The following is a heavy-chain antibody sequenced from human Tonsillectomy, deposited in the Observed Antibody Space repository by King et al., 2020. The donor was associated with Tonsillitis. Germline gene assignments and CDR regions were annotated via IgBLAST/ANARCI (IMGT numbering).Heavy chain of an antibody. CDR3: ARGKLEDSTGYLARDGFDV. CDR2: IIPLYGTP. J-gene: IGHJ3*01. CDR1: GATFNNHA. D-gene: IGHD3-9*01. Sequence: VQLVEFGAEVKKPGSSVKVSCTASGATFNNHAFSWLRQAPGQGLEWMGGIIPLYGTPIYAQRFQGRVRITADEYTATGYMELNSLRSDDTAVYYCARGKLEDSTGYLARDGFDVWGRGTMVTVSS. V-gene: IGHV1-69*01.